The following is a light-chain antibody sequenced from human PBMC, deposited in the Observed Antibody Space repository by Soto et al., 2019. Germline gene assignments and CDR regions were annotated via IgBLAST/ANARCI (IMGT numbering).Light chain of an antibody. CDR2: GAS. V-gene: IGKV3-15*01. CDR1: QSVSSN. Sequence: EIVLTQSPATLSLSPGERATLSCRASQSVSSNLAWYQQKPGQAPRLLIYGASTRATGIPARFSGSGSGTEFTLTISSLQPEDFATYYCQQCYITPITFGQGTRLEIK. J-gene: IGKJ5*01. CDR3: QQCYITPIT.